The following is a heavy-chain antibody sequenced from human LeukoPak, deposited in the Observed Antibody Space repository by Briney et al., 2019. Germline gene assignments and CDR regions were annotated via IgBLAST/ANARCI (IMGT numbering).Heavy chain of an antibody. J-gene: IGHJ4*02. CDR2: MNPNSDNT. CDR3: ARGNYYSDSSGYHYFYFDY. D-gene: IGHD3-22*01. Sequence: ASVKVSCKTSGYTFSSYDINWVRQATGQGLEWMGWMNPNSDNTGYAQKFQDRVTMTRNTSISTAYMELSSLRSEDTAVYYCARGNYYSDSSGYHYFYFDYWGQGALVTVSS. CDR1: GYTFSSYD. V-gene: IGHV1-8*01.